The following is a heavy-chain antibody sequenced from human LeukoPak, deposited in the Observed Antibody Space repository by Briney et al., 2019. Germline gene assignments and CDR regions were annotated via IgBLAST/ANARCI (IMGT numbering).Heavy chain of an antibody. CDR1: GGSISSSTSY. Sequence: SETLSLTCTVSGGSISSSTSYWGWIRQPPGKGLEWIGYIYYSGRTYYNPSLKSRLTISVDTSKNQFSLKLSSVTAADTAVYYCASLRVTTYYFDYWGHGTLVTVSS. V-gene: IGHV4-39*01. J-gene: IGHJ4*01. D-gene: IGHD2-21*02. CDR3: ASLRVTTYYFDY. CDR2: IYYSGRT.